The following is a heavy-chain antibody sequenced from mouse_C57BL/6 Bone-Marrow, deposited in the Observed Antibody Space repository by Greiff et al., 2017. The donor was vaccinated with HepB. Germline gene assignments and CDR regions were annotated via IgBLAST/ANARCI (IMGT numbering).Heavy chain of an antibody. CDR1: GYTFTSYW. CDR2: IHPNSGST. D-gene: IGHD4-1*01. Sequence: QVQLQQPGAELVKPGASVKLSCKASGYTFTSYWMHWVKQRPGQGLEWIGMIHPNSGSTNYNEKFKRKATLTVDKSSSTAYMQLSSLTSEDSAVYYCARRGLTGSFAYWGQGTLVTVSA. CDR3: ARRGLTGSFAY. J-gene: IGHJ3*01. V-gene: IGHV1-64*01.